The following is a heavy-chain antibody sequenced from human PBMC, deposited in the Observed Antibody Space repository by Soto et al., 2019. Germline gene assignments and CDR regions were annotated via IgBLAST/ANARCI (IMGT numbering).Heavy chain of an antibody. CDR3: ARVVRPIVGATNYFDY. CDR1: GGSISSYY. CDR2: IYYSGST. V-gene: IGHV4-59*01. D-gene: IGHD1-26*01. Sequence: SETLPLTCTVSGGSISSYYWNWIRQRPGKGLEWIGYIYYSGSTNYNPSLKRRVTISVDTSKNQFSLKLSAVTAADTAVYYCARVVRPIVGATNYFDYWGQGTRVTVS. J-gene: IGHJ4*02.